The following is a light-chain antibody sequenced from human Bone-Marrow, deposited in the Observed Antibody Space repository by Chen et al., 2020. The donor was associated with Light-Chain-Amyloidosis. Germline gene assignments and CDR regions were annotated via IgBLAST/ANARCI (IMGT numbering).Light chain of an antibody. CDR1: RVTSNTF. Sequence: EIVLTQSPGTLSLSPGERATLACRASRVTSNTFLAWYQQKPGQAPRLLIYGASYRATGIPDRFSGSGSGTDFTLTISRLEPEEFAVYYCQKYDNSHWTFGQGTKVEIK. J-gene: IGKJ1*01. CDR3: QKYDNSHWT. V-gene: IGKV3-20*01. CDR2: GAS.